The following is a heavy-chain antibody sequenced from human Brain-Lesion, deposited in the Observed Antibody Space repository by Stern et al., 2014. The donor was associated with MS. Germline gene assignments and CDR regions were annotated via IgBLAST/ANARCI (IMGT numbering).Heavy chain of an antibody. CDR2: IYYSGFT. CDR1: GGSISSSTYY. CDR3: ARHDSVPRPSQLYSARDRGPGYFDY. V-gene: IGHV4-39*01. J-gene: IGHJ4*02. Sequence: VQLVESGPGLVKPSETLSLTCTVSGGSISSSTYYWAWIRQPPGKGLEWIGNIYYSGFTYYNPSLKSRVTISVDMSKNPFSLKLSSVTAADTAIYYCARHDSVPRPSQLYSARDRGPGYFDYWGQGTLVTVSS. D-gene: IGHD1-26*01.